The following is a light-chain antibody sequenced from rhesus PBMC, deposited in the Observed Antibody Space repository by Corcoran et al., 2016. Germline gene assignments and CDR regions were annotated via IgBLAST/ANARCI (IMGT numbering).Light chain of an antibody. CDR3: QQYSSSSWT. V-gene: IGKV1-22*01. J-gene: IGKJ1*01. CDR2: KAS. Sequence: DIQMTQSPSSLSASVGDTVTISCRASQGISSWLAWYRQKPGKAPKLLIYKASSLQRRVPSRFSGSGSGTDFTLTINSLQSEDSATYYCQQYSSSSWTFGQGTKVEIK. CDR1: QGISSW.